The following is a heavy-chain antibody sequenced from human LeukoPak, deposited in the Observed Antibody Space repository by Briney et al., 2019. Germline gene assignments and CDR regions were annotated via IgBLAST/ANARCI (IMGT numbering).Heavy chain of an antibody. V-gene: IGHV3-7*01. CDR3: ARDLPYYYDSSGYPDAFDI. CDR2: IKQDGSEK. CDR1: GFTFSSYW. D-gene: IGHD3-22*01. J-gene: IGHJ3*02. Sequence: GGSLRLSCAASGFTFSSYWMSWVRQAPGKGLEWVANIKQDGSEKYYVDSVKGRFTISRDNAKNSLYLQMNSLRAEDTAVYYCARDLPYYYDSSGYPDAFDIWGQGTMVTVSS.